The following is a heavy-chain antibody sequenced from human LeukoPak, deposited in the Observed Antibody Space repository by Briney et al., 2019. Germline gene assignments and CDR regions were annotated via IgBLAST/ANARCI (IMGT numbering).Heavy chain of an antibody. Sequence: GRSLRLTCAASGFTLSSYAMSWVRQAPGKGLEWDSTFSSSGGTTYYADSVKGRFTISRDNSKNTLYLQMSSLRAEDTATYYCAKGRGSASCYGVCYYYTMDVWGQGTTVTVSS. CDR1: GFTLSSYA. J-gene: IGHJ6*02. CDR2: FSSSGGTT. V-gene: IGHV3-23*01. D-gene: IGHD2-2*01. CDR3: AKGRGSASCYGVCYYYTMDV.